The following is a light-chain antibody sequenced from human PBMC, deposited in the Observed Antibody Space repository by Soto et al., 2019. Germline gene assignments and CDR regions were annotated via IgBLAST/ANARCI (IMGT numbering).Light chain of an antibody. CDR3: QVWDSSSDLHVV. CDR1: NIGSKS. CDR2: YDS. Sequence: SYGLTQPPSVSVAPGKTARITCGGNNIGSKSVHWYQQKPGQAPVLVIYYDSDRPSGIPERFSGSNSGNTATLTISRVEAGDEADYYCQVWDSSSDLHVVFGGGTKVTVL. J-gene: IGLJ2*01. V-gene: IGLV3-21*04.